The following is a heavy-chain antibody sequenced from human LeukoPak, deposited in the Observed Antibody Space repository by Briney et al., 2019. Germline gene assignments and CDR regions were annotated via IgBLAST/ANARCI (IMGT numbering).Heavy chain of an antibody. J-gene: IGHJ3*02. CDR3: ARSPSSGWSYDAFDI. D-gene: IGHD6-19*01. CDR1: GGSISSSTYY. Sequence: SETLSLTCTVSGGSISSSTYYWGWIRQPPGKGLEWIGSFYYSGTTHYSPSLKSRGTISVDTSKNQFSLKLSSVTAADTAVYYCARSPSSGWSYDAFDIWGQGTMVTVSS. V-gene: IGHV4-39*01. CDR2: FYYSGTT.